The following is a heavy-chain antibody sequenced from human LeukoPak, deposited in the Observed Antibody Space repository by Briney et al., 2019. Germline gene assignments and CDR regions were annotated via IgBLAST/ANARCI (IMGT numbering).Heavy chain of an antibody. CDR1: GGSISNYY. Sequence: SETLSLTCTVSGGSISNYYWSWIRQPAGKGLEWIGYIYYSGSTNYNPSLKSRVTISVDTSKNQFSLKLSSVTAADTAVYYCASSDGPYYYYMDVWGKGTTVTVSS. J-gene: IGHJ6*03. V-gene: IGHV4-59*01. D-gene: IGHD2-8*01. CDR2: IYYSGST. CDR3: ASSDGPYYYYMDV.